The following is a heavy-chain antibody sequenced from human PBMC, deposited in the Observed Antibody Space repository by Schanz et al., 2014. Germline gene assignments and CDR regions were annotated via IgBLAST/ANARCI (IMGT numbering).Heavy chain of an antibody. CDR1: GYTFTSYY. CDR2: INPSGGST. D-gene: IGHD4-17*01. Sequence: QVPLVQSGAEVKKPGASVKVSCKASGYTFTSYYMHWVRQAPGQGLEWMGIINPSGGSTSYAQKFQGRVTMTSDTSTSTVYMELSSLRSEDTAVYYCARNYGGHSEESDRYGMDVWGQGTTVTVSS. J-gene: IGHJ6*02. CDR3: ARNYGGHSEESDRYGMDV. V-gene: IGHV1-46*01.